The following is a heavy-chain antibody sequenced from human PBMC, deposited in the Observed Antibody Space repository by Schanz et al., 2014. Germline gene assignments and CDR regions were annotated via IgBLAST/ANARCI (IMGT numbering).Heavy chain of an antibody. V-gene: IGHV3-74*01. D-gene: IGHD3-16*01. CDR3: ARDHPWGIYGMDV. J-gene: IGHJ6*02. CDR2: ITSDGSST. Sequence: EVQLVESGGGLVQPGGSLRLSCAASGFTFSSYWMHWVRQAPGKGLVWVSRITSDGSSTSYADSVKGRFTISRDNAKNTLYLQMNSLRAEDTAVYYCARDHPWGIYGMDVWGQGTTVTVSS. CDR1: GFTFSSYW.